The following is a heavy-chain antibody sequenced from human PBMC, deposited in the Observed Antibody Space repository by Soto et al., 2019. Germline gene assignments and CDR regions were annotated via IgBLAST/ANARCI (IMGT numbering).Heavy chain of an antibody. CDR2: IYTSGST. D-gene: IGHD2-2*01. J-gene: IGHJ4*02. CDR3: ARGHCTSSICYPSDS. Sequence: QVQLQESGPGLVKPSETLSLTCTVSGGSISNYYWSWIRQPAGKGREWIGRIYTSGSTDYNPSLKSRVTMSLDTSKNQFSLKLSSMTAADTAVYYCARGHCTSSICYPSDSWGQGALVTVSS. V-gene: IGHV4-4*07. CDR1: GGSISNYY.